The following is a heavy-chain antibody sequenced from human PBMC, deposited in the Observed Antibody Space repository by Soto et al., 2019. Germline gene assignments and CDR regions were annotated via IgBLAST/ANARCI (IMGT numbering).Heavy chain of an antibody. CDR3: ARRRDPDGAYVDH. Sequence: QLQLQDSGPRLVKPSETLSLTCAVSSVSITNIDYYWGWIRLSPGKGLEWIASIVYNVRKNYNPSINSRGTWTVDTSRNQFSLKLGSVTAADRAEYYCARRRDPDGAYVDHWGQGDLVTVSS. CDR1: SVSITNIDYY. J-gene: IGHJ4*02. CDR2: IVYNVRK. V-gene: IGHV4-39*01. D-gene: IGHD4-17*01.